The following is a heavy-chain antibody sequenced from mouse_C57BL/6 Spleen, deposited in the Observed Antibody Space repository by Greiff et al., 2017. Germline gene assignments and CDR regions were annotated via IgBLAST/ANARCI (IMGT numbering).Heavy chain of an antibody. J-gene: IGHJ2*01. CDR2: ILPGSGRT. CDR3: ARWTTTVVFDY. CDR1: GYTFTGYW. D-gene: IGHD1-1*01. V-gene: IGHV1-9*01. Sequence: QVQLKESGAELMKPGASVKLSCKATGYTFTGYWIEWVKQRPGHGLEWIGEILPGSGRTNYNEKFKGKATFTADTSSNTAYMQLSSLTTEDSAIYYCARWTTTVVFDYWGQGTTLTVSS.